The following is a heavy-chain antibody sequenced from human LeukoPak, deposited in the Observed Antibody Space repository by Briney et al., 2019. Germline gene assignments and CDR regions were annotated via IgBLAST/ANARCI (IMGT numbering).Heavy chain of an antibody. Sequence: PGGSLRLSCATSGFTISSNHINWVRQAPGKGLEWVSVLKSDGKTSYADSVQGRFTIYRDNAKKTVYLQMNSLRVEDTAVYYCARAPYVSGNFNWGQGTLVTVSS. CDR2: LKSDGKT. CDR3: ARAPYVSGNFN. CDR1: GFTISSNH. J-gene: IGHJ4*02. V-gene: IGHV3-66*02. D-gene: IGHD3-10*01.